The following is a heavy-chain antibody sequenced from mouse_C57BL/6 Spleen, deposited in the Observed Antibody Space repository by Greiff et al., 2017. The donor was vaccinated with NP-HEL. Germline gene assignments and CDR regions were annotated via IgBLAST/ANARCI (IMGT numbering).Heavy chain of an antibody. J-gene: IGHJ4*01. Sequence: VQLQQPGTELVKPGASVKLSCKASGYTFTSYWMHWVKQRPGQGLEWIGNINPSNGGTNYNEKFKSKATLTVDKSSSTAYMQLSSLTSEDSAVYYCARGDYDYDVRSYYAMDYWGQGTSVTVSS. D-gene: IGHD2-4*01. CDR3: ARGDYDYDVRSYYAMDY. CDR2: INPSNGGT. V-gene: IGHV1-53*01. CDR1: GYTFTSYW.